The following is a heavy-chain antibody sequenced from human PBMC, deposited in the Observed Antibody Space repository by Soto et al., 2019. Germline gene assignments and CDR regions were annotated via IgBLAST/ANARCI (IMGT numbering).Heavy chain of an antibody. J-gene: IGHJ3*02. CDR2: IYYTGST. CDR1: GGSVSSDTYY. CDR3: ARIVTTMSDAFDI. V-gene: IGHV4-61*01. D-gene: IGHD2-21*02. Sequence: SETLSLTCTVSGGSVSSDTYYWSWIRQPPGKGLEWIGYIYYTGSTNYNSSLKSRVTMSVDLSKNQFSLKLSSVTAADTAVYYCARIVTTMSDAFDIWGQGTMVTVSS.